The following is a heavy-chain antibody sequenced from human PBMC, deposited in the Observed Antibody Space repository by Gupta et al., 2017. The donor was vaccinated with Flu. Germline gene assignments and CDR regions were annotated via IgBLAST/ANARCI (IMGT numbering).Heavy chain of an antibody. CDR2: ISAYDGRT. Sequence: QVQLVQSGAEVKRPGASVKVSCKASGYSFSSYGITWVRQAPGQGLERMGWISAYDGRTNFAQKFQGRVTMTTDTSTNTAYMELRSLRSDDTATYYCARIYSSGWFEGYFDLWGRGTLVTVSS. J-gene: IGHJ2*01. V-gene: IGHV1-18*01. CDR1: GYSFSSYG. D-gene: IGHD6-19*01. CDR3: ARIYSSGWFEGYFDL.